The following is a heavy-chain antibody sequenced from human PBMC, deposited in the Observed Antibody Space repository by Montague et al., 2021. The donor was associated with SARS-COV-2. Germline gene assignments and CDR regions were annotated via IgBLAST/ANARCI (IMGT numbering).Heavy chain of an antibody. CDR2: IGWRSGSI. Sequence: SLRLSCAASGFTFDDYVMHWVRQAPGKGLEWVSGIGWRSGSIGYADSVKGRFTISRDNAKNSLYLQMNSLRAGDTALYHCAKGQKIQWLVFNSAPDWFDPWGQGTLVTVSS. J-gene: IGHJ5*02. CDR1: GFTFDDYV. V-gene: IGHV3-9*01. CDR3: AKGQKIQWLVFNSAPDWFDP. D-gene: IGHD5-12*01.